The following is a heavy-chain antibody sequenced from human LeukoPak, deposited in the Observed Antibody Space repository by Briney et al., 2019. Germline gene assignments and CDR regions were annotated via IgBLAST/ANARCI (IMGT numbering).Heavy chain of an antibody. V-gene: IGHV1-18*01. CDR2: ISAYNGNT. Sequence: ASVKVSCRASGYTFTSYGISRVRQAPGQGLEWMGWISAYNGNTNYAQKLQGRVTMTTDTSTSTAYMELRSLRSDDTAVYYCARGLIPGYSRPHWFDPWGQGTLVTVSS. J-gene: IGHJ5*02. CDR3: ARGLIPGYSRPHWFDP. D-gene: IGHD6-13*01. CDR1: GYTFTSYG.